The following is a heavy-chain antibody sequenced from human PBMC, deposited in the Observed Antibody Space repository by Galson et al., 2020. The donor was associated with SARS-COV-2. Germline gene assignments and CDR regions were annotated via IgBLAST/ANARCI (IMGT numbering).Heavy chain of an antibody. V-gene: IGHV3-30-3*01. CDR2: ISYDGSNK. Sequence: GGSLRLSCAASGFTFSSYAMHWVRQAPGKGLEWVAVISYDGSNKYYADSVKGRFTISRDNSKNTLYLQMNSLRAEDTAVYYCASSRYYYDSSGSLDYWGQGTLVTVSS. D-gene: IGHD3-22*01. J-gene: IGHJ4*02. CDR3: ASSRYYYDSSGSLDY. CDR1: GFTFSSYA.